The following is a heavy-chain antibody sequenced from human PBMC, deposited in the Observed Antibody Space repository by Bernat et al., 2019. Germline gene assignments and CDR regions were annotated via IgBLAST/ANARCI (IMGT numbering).Heavy chain of an antibody. D-gene: IGHD5-18*01. CDR1: GFTFSSYA. Sequence: VQLLESGGGLVQPGGSLRLSCAASGFTFSSYAMHWVRQAPGKGLEWVAVISYDGSNKYYADSVKGRFTISRDNSKNTLYLQMNSLRAEDTAVYYCARDSIRGYSYGSSFLDYWGQGTLVTVSS. CDR3: ARDSIRGYSYGSSFLDY. V-gene: IGHV3-30-3*01. CDR2: ISYDGSNK. J-gene: IGHJ4*02.